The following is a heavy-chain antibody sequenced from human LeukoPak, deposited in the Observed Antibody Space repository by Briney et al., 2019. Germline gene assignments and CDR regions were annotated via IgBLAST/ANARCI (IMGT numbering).Heavy chain of an antibody. CDR2: ISGDGGST. J-gene: IGHJ6*02. CDR1: GFTFDDYA. CDR3: AKGFSDYYYYYGMDV. V-gene: IGHV3-43*02. Sequence: GGSLRLSCAASGFTFDDYAMHWVRQAPGKGLEWVSLISGDGGSTYYADSVTGRFTISRDNSKNSLYLQMNSLRTEDTALYYCAKGFSDYYYYYGMDVWGHGTTVTVSS.